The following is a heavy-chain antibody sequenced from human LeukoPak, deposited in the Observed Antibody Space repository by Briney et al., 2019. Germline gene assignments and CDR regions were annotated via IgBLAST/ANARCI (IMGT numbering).Heavy chain of an antibody. V-gene: IGHV3-48*01. D-gene: IGHD6-13*01. J-gene: IGHJ4*02. CDR1: GFTFSSYS. CDR3: ARDSSWYYFDY. Sequence: GGSLRLSCAASGFTFSSYSMNWVRQAPGRGLEWLSYISASGTTIYYAESVKGRFTISRDNAKNSMYLQMDGLRAEDTAVYYCARDSSWYYFDYWGQGTLVTVSS. CDR2: ISASGTTI.